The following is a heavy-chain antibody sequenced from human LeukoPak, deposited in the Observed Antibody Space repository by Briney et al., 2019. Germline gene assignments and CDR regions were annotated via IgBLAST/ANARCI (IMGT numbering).Heavy chain of an antibody. Sequence: PGGSLRLSSAVSGFTFDDYAMHWVRQAPGKGLEWVTGISWNSGSIGYADSVKGRFTISRDNAKNSLYLQMNSLRAEDTALYYCAKASTHLAIGDDYFDYWGQGTLVTVSS. V-gene: IGHV3-9*01. CDR1: GFTFDDYA. J-gene: IGHJ4*02. CDR2: ISWNSGSI. D-gene: IGHD3-16*01. CDR3: AKASTHLAIGDDYFDY.